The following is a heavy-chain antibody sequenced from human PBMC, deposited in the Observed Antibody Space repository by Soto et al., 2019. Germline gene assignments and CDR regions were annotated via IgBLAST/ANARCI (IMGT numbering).Heavy chain of an antibody. CDR1: GGSISSYY. CDR2: IYYSGST. V-gene: IGHV4-59*01. D-gene: IGHD6-19*01. J-gene: IGHJ4*02. Sequence: PSETLSLTCTVSGGSISSYYWSWIRQPPGKGLEWIGYIYYSGSTNYNPSLKSRVTISVDTSKNQFSLKLSSVTAADTAVYYCARVDVAGTVYFDYWGQGTLVTVSS. CDR3: ARVDVAGTVYFDY.